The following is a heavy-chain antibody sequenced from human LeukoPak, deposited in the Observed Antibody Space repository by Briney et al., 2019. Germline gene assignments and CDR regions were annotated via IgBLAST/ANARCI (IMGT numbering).Heavy chain of an antibody. J-gene: IGHJ4*02. CDR3: ARDPRIAVAGKYFDY. CDR1: GYTFTSYD. CDR2: INPNSGGT. D-gene: IGHD6-19*01. Sequence: ASVKVSCKASGYTFTSYDFNWLRQAPGQGLEWMGRINPNSGGTNYVQKFQGRVTMTRDTSISTAYMELSKLRSDDTAVYYCARDPRIAVAGKYFDYWGQGTLVTVSS. V-gene: IGHV1-2*06.